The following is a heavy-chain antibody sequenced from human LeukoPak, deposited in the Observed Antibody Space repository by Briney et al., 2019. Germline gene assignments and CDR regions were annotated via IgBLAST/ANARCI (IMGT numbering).Heavy chain of an antibody. CDR1: GYISTNYG. J-gene: IGHJ4*02. V-gene: IGHV1-18*01. D-gene: IGHD1-26*01. CDR3: ASLSGNYPLDY. Sequence: ASVKVSCKASGYISTNYGICWVRQAPGQGLEWMGWISAYNGNTNYAQKLQGRVTMTTDTSTSTAYMEVRNLRSDDTAVYYCASLSGNYPLDYWGQGTLVTVSS. CDR2: ISAYNGNT.